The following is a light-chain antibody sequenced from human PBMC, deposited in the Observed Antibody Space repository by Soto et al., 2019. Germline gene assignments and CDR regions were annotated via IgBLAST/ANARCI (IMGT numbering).Light chain of an antibody. CDR2: GTS. J-gene: IGKJ5*01. V-gene: IGKV3-15*01. Sequence: EIVMTQSPATLSVSPGERATLSCRASQTVRHYLAWYQQKPGQAPRLLIYGTSTRAPGVPARFSGSGSGTDFTLTISSLQSEDFAVYYCQQYHDWPPITFGQGTRLEIK. CDR1: QTVRHY. CDR3: QQYHDWPPIT.